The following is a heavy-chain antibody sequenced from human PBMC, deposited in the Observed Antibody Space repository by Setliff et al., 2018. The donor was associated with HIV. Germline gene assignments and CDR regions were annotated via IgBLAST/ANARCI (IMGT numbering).Heavy chain of an antibody. D-gene: IGHD2-15*01. CDR3: TPLHY. Sequence: HPGGSLRLSCAASGLTFSRSAMHWVRQAPGKGLEWVAVTSYDGRNKYYADSVKGRFTISRDNSKSTLYLQMTSLRPEDTAVYYCTPLHYWGQGTLVTVSS. CDR1: GLTFSRSA. J-gene: IGHJ4*02. V-gene: IGHV3-30*01. CDR2: TSYDGRNK.